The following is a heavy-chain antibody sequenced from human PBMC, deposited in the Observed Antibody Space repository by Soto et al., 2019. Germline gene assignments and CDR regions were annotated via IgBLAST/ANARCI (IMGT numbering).Heavy chain of an antibody. CDR1: GFTFSSYA. Sequence: EVQLLESGGGLVQPGGSLRLSCAASGFTFSSYAMSCVRQAPGKGLEWVSGISGSGGSTYYADSVKGRFTISRDNSENALYLPTNSLRAEDTAVYYWAKERGYNYGYDAMDVWGQGTRVTVSS. CDR3: AKERGYNYGYDAMDV. D-gene: IGHD5-18*01. J-gene: IGHJ6*02. V-gene: IGHV3-23*01. CDR2: ISGSGGST.